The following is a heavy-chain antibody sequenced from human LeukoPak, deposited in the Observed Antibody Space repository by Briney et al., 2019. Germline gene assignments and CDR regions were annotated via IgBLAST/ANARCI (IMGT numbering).Heavy chain of an antibody. CDR3: ARDLRSFGVVIDTDY. CDR2: ISAYNGNT. Sequence: ASVKVSCKASGYTFTSYGISWVRQAPGQGLEWMGWISAYNGNTNYAQKLQGRVTMTTDTSTSTAYMELRSLRSDDTAVYCCARDLRSFGVVIDTDYWGQGTLVTVSS. J-gene: IGHJ4*02. D-gene: IGHD3-3*01. CDR1: GYTFTSYG. V-gene: IGHV1-18*01.